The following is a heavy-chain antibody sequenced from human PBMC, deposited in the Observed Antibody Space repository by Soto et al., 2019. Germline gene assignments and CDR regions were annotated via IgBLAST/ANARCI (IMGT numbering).Heavy chain of an antibody. V-gene: IGHV4-31*03. CDR1: GGSISSSRYY. CDR2: TYIGGST. J-gene: IGHJ4*02. D-gene: IGHD5-18*01. CDR3: ASSVAAGYSYGYNPLAY. Sequence: PSETLSLTCSVSGGSISSSRYYWTWIRQVPGKGLEWIGYTYIGGSTYYDPSLKSRLSISLDTSKNQFSLRLTSVSAADTAIYYCASSVAAGYSYGYNPLAYWGRGTLVTVSS.